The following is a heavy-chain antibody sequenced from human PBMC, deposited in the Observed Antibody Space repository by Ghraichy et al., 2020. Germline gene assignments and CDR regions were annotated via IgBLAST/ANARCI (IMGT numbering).Heavy chain of an antibody. V-gene: IGHV4-39*01. CDR1: GGSISSNDDY. CDR2: IFYNGNV. J-gene: IGHJ3*02. D-gene: IGHD3-16*01. CDR3: ARHHWRGNDAFDI. Sequence: SETLSLTCTVSGGSISSNDDYWGWIRQPTGKGLEWIGSIFYNGNVYYNPSLKSRVTISVDTSKNQFSLKLSSVTAADTAVYYCARHHWRGNDAFDIWGQGTLVTVSS.